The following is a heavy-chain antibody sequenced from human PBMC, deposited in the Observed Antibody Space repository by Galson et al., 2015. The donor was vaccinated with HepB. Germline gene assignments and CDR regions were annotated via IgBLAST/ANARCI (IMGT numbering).Heavy chain of an antibody. Sequence: QSGAEVKKPGESLKISCKGSGYSFTNSWIGWVRQVPGKGLEWMAIIYPGDSDTRYSPSFQGQVTISADKSISTASLQWSSLRASDTAMYYCARGRGYCISTSCYEFDYWGQGTLVTVSS. CDR2: IYPGDSDT. V-gene: IGHV5-51*01. CDR3: ARGRGYCISTSCYEFDY. J-gene: IGHJ4*02. CDR1: GYSFTNSW. D-gene: IGHD2-2*01.